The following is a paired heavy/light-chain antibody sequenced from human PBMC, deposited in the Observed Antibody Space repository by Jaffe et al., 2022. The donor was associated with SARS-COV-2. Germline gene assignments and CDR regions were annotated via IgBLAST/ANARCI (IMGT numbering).Light chain of an antibody. Sequence: DIVMTQSPDSLAVSLGERATINCKSSQSVLYSSDNKNYLAWYQQKPGQPPKLLIYWASARESGVPDRFRGSGSGTDFTLTISGLQAEDVAVYSCQQYYSGPYTFGQGTKLEIK. CDR3: QQYYSGPYT. V-gene: IGKV4-1*01. J-gene: IGKJ2*01. CDR1: QSVLYSSDNKNY. CDR2: WAS.
Heavy chain of an antibody. CDR2: VYHTGST. J-gene: IGHJ4*02. D-gene: IGHD2-15*01. CDR3: ARQYCSGRNCYPFFDY. CDR1: GGSFNNYY. Sequence: QVQLQESGPGLVKPSETLSLTCSVSGGSFNNYYWNWIRQPPGKGLEWIGFVYHTGSTNYNPSFKSRVTISVDTSKNQFSLKLSSVTAADTAVYYCARQYCSGRNCYPFFDYWGQGTLVTVSS. V-gene: IGHV4-59*01.